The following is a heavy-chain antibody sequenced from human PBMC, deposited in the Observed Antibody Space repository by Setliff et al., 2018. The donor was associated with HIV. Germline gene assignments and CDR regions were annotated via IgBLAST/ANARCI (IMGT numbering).Heavy chain of an antibody. V-gene: IGHV4-34*01. CDR1: GGSFSGYF. D-gene: IGHD1-26*01. Sequence: PSETLSLTCAVYGGSFSGYFCIWVRQPPGEGLEWIGEISHSGSTNYNPSLESRVTISLDTSNKQFSLQLSSVTAADTAVYYCAREKVGTMRAFDVWGLGTMVTVSS. CDR3: AREKVGTMRAFDV. CDR2: ISHSGST. J-gene: IGHJ3*01.